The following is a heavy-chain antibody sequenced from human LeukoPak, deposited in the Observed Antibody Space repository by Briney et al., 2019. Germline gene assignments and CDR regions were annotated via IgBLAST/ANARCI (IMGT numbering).Heavy chain of an antibody. CDR1: AYSISSGYY. CDR3: ARATAGTTLFEGIDY. J-gene: IGHJ4*02. CDR2: IYHSGST. V-gene: IGHV4-38-2*02. D-gene: IGHD1-1*01. Sequence: SETLSLTCTVSAYSISSGYYWGWIRQPPGKGLEWIGSIYHSGSTYYNPPLKSRVTISLDTSKNQFSLKLSSVTAADTAVYYCARATAGTTLFEGIDYWGQGTLVTVSS.